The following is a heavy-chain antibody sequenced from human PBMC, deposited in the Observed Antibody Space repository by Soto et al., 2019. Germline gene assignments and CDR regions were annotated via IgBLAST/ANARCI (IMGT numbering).Heavy chain of an antibody. D-gene: IGHD3-22*01. CDR3: ARDAPSPITMIVVVIPFDY. CDR1: GYTFTSYG. Sequence: ASAKVSCKASGYTFTSYGISWMRQAPGQGLEWMGWISAYNGNTNYAQKLQGRVTMTTDTSTSTAYMELRSLRSDDTAVYYCARDAPSPITMIVVVIPFDYWGQGTLVTVSS. V-gene: IGHV1-18*04. J-gene: IGHJ4*02. CDR2: ISAYNGNT.